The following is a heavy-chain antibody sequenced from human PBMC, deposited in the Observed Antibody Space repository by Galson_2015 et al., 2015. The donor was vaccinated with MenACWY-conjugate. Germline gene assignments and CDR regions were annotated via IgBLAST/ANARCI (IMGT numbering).Heavy chain of an antibody. CDR1: GFTFSSYA. CDR3: AKGVGGYDFFDY. CDR2: ISGSGGNT. D-gene: IGHD5-12*01. J-gene: IGHJ4*02. Sequence: SLRLSCAASGFTFSSYAMSWVRQAPGKGLEWVSAISGSGGNTYYADSVKGRFTISRDNSKNTLYLQMNSLRVEDTAVYYCAKGVGGYDFFDYWGRGTLVTVSS. V-gene: IGHV3-23*01.